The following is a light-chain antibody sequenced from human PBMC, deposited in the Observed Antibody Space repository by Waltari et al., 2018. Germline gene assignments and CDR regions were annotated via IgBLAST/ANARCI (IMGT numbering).Light chain of an antibody. CDR3: QQYNNWPPFT. CDR2: GPS. CDR1: KSVSSN. V-gene: IGKV3-15*01. J-gene: IGKJ3*01. Sequence: EIVMTQSPATLSVSPGERATLSCRASKSVSSNLAWYQQKPGQAPRLLIYGPSTRATGIPARFSGSGSGTEFTLTISSLQSEDFAVYYCQQYNNWPPFTFGPGTKVDIK.